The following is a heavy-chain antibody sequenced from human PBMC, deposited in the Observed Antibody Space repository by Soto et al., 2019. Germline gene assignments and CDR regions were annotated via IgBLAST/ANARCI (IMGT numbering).Heavy chain of an antibody. CDR3: ARHGADYDFWSGYPHYYGMDV. CDR2: IDPSDSYT. Sequence: PGESLKISCKVSGYSFTSYWISWVRQMPGKGLEWMGRIDPSDSYTNYSPSFQGHVTISADKSISTAYLQWSSLKASDTAMYYCARHGADYDFWSGYPHYYGMDVWGQGTTVTVSS. V-gene: IGHV5-10-1*01. J-gene: IGHJ6*02. CDR1: GYSFTSYW. D-gene: IGHD3-3*01.